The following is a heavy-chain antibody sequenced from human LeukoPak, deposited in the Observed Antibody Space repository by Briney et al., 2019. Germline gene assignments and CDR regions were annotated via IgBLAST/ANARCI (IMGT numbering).Heavy chain of an antibody. CDR3: STAGSIQVAARDY. CDR2: IRNKADNYAT. J-gene: IGHJ4*02. V-gene: IGHV3-73*01. Sequence: GGSLRLSCAASGFSFSGSGMHWVRQASGKGLEWVGHIRNKADNYATTYTASVEGRFTISRDDSKNTAYLHMKSLKTEDTAVYYCSTAGSIQVAARDYWGQGTLVTVSS. D-gene: IGHD6-13*01. CDR1: GFSFSGSG.